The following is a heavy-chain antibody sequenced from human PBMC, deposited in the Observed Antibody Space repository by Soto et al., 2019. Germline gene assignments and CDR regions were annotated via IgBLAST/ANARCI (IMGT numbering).Heavy chain of an antibody. CDR1: GYTLTELS. Sequence: QVQLVQSGAEVKKPGASVKVSCKVSGYTLTELSMHWVRQAPGKGLEWLGGFDPEAGETFYAQKFQGRVTMTEDTSTDTAYMELSSLSAEKTAMYYCATDPRLAAAGTHDYWYFDLWGRGTLVTVSS. J-gene: IGHJ2*01. CDR2: FDPEAGET. V-gene: IGHV1-24*01. CDR3: ATDPRLAAAGTHDYWYFDL. D-gene: IGHD6-13*01.